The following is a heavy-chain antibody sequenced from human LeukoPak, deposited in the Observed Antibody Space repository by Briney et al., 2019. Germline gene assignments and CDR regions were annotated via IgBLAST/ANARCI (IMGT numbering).Heavy chain of an antibody. V-gene: IGHV4-59*01. CDR3: ARGYSSSGCYFDS. CDR2: IYYGGST. CDR1: GDSISSYY. D-gene: IGHD6-6*01. J-gene: IGHJ4*02. Sequence: SETLSLTCIVSGDSISSYYWSWIRQPPGKELEWIGYIYYGGSTNYNSSLKSRVTISVDTSKNQFSLNLTSVTAADTAVYYCARGYSSSGCYFDSWGQGALVTVSS.